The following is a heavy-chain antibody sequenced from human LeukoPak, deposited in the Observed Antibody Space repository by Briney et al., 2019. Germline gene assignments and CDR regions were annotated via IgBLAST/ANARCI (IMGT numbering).Heavy chain of an antibody. CDR3: AKDLRSTLWLPY. Sequence: GGTLRLSCAASGFTLSSYGMSWVRQAPGKGLEWVSAISGSGGSTYYADSVKGRFTTSRDNSKNTLYLQMNSLRAEDTAVYYCAKDLRSTLWLPYWGQGTLVTVSS. V-gene: IGHV3-23*01. CDR2: ISGSGGST. CDR1: GFTLSSYG. J-gene: IGHJ4*02. D-gene: IGHD3-10*01.